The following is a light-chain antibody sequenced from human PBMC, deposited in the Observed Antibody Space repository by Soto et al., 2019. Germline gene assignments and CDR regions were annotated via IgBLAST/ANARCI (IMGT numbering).Light chain of an antibody. CDR3: QQRSNCLFT. V-gene: IGKV3D-11*01. CDR2: DAS. Sequence: EIVLTQSPATLSLSPGERATLSCRASQGVSSYLAWYQQKPGQAPRLLIYDASNRATGIPARFSGSGPGTHFTLTISSLVPEDFAVYYCQQRSNCLFTFGPGTKVDIK. J-gene: IGKJ3*01. CDR1: QGVSSY.